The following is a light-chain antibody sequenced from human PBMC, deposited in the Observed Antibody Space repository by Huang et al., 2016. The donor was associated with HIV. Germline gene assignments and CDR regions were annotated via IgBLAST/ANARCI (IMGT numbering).Light chain of an antibody. V-gene: IGKV3-15*01. CDR3: QQYNNWPPIT. Sequence: EIVMTQSPATLSVSPGERATLSCRASQSVSNNLAWYQQKPGQGPRLLIYGASTRATGISARVSGSGSGTEFTLTISSLQSEDCALYYCQQYNNWPPITFGQGTRLDIK. CDR1: QSVSNN. J-gene: IGKJ5*01. CDR2: GAS.